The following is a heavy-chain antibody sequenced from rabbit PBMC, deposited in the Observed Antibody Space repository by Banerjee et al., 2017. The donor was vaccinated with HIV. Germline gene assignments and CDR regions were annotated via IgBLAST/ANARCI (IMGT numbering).Heavy chain of an antibody. CDR1: GFSFSTSYY. D-gene: IGHD6-1*01. Sequence: QSLEESGGDLVKPGASLTLTCTASGFSFSTSYYMCWVRQAPGKGLEWIACIYAGSGGSTYYASWAKGRFTISKTSSTTVTLQMTSLTAADTATYFCGRDRDGDAGYGSLALWGPGTLVTVS. CDR3: GRDRDGDAGYGSLAL. V-gene: IGHV1S40*01. CDR2: IYAGSGGST. J-gene: IGHJ4*01.